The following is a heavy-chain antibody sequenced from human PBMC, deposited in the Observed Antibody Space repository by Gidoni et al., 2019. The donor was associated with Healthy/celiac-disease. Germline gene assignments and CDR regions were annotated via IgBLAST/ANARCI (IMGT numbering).Heavy chain of an antibody. CDR3: ARDSGSYLSDPFDI. CDR2: IYYSGST. Sequence: QLQLQESGPGLVKPSETLSLTCTVSGGSISSSSYYWGWIRQPPGKGLEWIGSIYYSGSTYSNPSLKSRVTISVDTSKNQFSLKLSSVTAADTAVYYCARDSGSYLSDPFDIWGQGTMVTVSS. J-gene: IGHJ3*02. CDR1: GGSISSSSYY. D-gene: IGHD1-26*01. V-gene: IGHV4-39*02.